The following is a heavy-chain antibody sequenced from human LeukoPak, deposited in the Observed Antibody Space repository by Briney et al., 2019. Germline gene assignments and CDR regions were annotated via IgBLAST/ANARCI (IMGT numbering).Heavy chain of an antibody. J-gene: IGHJ4*02. CDR1: GGSISSGGYY. V-gene: IGHV4-31*03. D-gene: IGHD3-3*01. Sequence: SETLSLTCTVSGGSISSGGYYWSCIRQHPGKGLEWIGYIYYSGSTYYNPSLKSRVTISVDTSKNQFSLKLSSVTAADTAVYYCARDWRQNYFDYWGQGTLVTVSS. CDR3: ARDWRQNYFDY. CDR2: IYYSGST.